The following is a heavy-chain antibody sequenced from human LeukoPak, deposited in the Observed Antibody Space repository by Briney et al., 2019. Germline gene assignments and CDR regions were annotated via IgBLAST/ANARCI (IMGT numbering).Heavy chain of an antibody. D-gene: IGHD3-3*01. CDR1: GGSISSYY. CDR3: ASAHLRSGYLDAFDI. V-gene: IGHV4-39*01. J-gene: IGHJ3*02. CDR2: TYFSGST. Sequence: PSGTLSLTCTVSGGSISSYYWGWIRQSPGKGLEWIGSTYFSGSTYYNPPLESRSTISVDTPKNQFSLKMSSVTAADTAVYYCASAHLRSGYLDAFDIWGQGTMVTVSA.